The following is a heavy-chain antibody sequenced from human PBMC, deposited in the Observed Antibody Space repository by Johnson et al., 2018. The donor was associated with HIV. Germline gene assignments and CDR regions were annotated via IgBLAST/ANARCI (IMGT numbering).Heavy chain of an antibody. CDR3: ANGGKVVTHWRAFDI. CDR1: GFTFSRYD. J-gene: IGHJ3*02. CDR2: IGTAGDT. Sequence: VQLVESGGGLVQPGGSLRLSCAASGFTFSRYDMHWVRQATGKGLEWVSGIGTAGDTYYPGSVKGRFTISRENAKNSLYLQMNNLRAGDTAVYYCANGGKVVTHWRAFDIWDQGTMVTVSS. D-gene: IGHD4-23*01. V-gene: IGHV3-13*01.